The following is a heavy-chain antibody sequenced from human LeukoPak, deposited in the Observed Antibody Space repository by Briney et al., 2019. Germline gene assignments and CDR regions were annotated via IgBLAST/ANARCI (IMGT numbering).Heavy chain of an antibody. CDR2: VIPILGIA. J-gene: IGHJ4*02. V-gene: IGHV1-69*02. Sequence: GASVKVSCKASGGTFSSYTICWVRQAPGQGLEWMGRVIPILGIANYAQKFQGRVTITADKSTSTAYMELSSLRSEDTAVYYCASAHYDSSGYLDYWGQGTLVTVSS. CDR1: GGTFSSYT. D-gene: IGHD3-22*01. CDR3: ASAHYDSSGYLDY.